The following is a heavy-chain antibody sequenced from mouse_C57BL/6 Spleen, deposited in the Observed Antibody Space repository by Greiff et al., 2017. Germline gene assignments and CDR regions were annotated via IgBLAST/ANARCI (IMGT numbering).Heavy chain of an antibody. CDR1: GYTFTSYW. V-gene: IGHV1-64*01. CDR3: GRSTTVVARKAY. J-gene: IGHJ3*01. Sequence: VQLQQPGAELVRPGASVKLSCKASGYTFTSYWMHWVKQRPIQGLEWIGNIHPTGGSTNYNQKFKSKATLTVDKSSSTAYMQLSSLTSEDSAVYYCGRSTTVVARKAYWGQGTLLTVSA. CDR2: IHPTGGST. D-gene: IGHD1-1*01.